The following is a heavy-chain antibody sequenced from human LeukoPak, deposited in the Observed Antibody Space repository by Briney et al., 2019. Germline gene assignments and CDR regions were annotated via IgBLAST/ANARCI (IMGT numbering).Heavy chain of an antibody. CDR1: GFSFRTHW. J-gene: IGHJ4*02. Sequence: PRESLRLSCAASGFSFRTHWMSWVRQAPGKGLEWVANINPDGHKKPYVDSVEGRCTISRDDAKTSLFLQMNSLRVEDTAVYYCAKWMGRDSWGQGTLVTASA. V-gene: IGHV3-7*02. CDR3: AKWMGRDS. CDR2: INPDGHKK. D-gene: IGHD6-19*01.